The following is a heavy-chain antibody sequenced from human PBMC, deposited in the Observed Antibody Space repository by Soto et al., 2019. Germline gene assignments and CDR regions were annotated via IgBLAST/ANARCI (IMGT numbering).Heavy chain of an antibody. D-gene: IGHD4-17*01. CDR1: GYTFTNYG. CDR2: ISTYNGNT. J-gene: IGHJ6*03. V-gene: IGHV1-18*01. CDR3: ARTTVTASYYYMDV. Sequence: ASVKVSCKASGYTFTNYGFTWVRQAPGQGLEWMGWISTYNGNTKYAQKVQGRLTMTTDTSTSTANMELTSLRSDDTAVYYCARTTVTASYYYMDVWGQGTTVTVSS.